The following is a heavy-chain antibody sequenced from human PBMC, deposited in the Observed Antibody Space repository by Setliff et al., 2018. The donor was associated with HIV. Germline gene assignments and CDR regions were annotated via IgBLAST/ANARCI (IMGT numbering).Heavy chain of an antibody. Sequence: SETLSLTCTVSGGSISSGSYYWSWIRQPAGKGLEWIGRIYSSGSTNYNPSLKSRVTISVDTSKNQFSLKLSSVTAADTAVYYCARHDGTYCGGDCYLLGYFDLWGRGTLVTVSS. CDR1: GGSISSGSYY. CDR3: ARHDGTYCGGDCYLLGYFDL. V-gene: IGHV4-61*02. D-gene: IGHD2-21*02. J-gene: IGHJ2*01. CDR2: IYSSGST.